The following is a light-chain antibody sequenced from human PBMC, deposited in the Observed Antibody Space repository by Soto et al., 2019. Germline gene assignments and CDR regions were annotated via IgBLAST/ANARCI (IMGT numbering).Light chain of an antibody. CDR2: WAS. CDR1: QSLFYSPNSKDY. J-gene: IGKJ4*01. CDR3: QQYFTPPLP. Sequence: DIVMTQSPDSLAVSLGERATIKCKSSQSLFYSPNSKDYLAWYQQKPGRPPKLLIYWASTRESGVPERFTGRGSGSDFTLTIDSVQAGDVAVYFCQQYFTPPLPFGGGTKVGIK. V-gene: IGKV4-1*01.